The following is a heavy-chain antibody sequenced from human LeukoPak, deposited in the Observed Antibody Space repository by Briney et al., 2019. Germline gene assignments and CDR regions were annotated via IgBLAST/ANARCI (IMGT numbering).Heavy chain of an antibody. D-gene: IGHD3-10*01. Sequence: GGSLRLSCAASGFTFSSYSMTWVRQAPGKGLEWVSVISGSGGATYYAGSVKGRFTISRDNSKNTLCLQMNSLRAEDTAVYYCARAAMVRGVDYFDSWGQGTLVTVSP. CDR1: GFTFSSYS. V-gene: IGHV3-23*01. J-gene: IGHJ4*02. CDR2: ISGSGGAT. CDR3: ARAAMVRGVDYFDS.